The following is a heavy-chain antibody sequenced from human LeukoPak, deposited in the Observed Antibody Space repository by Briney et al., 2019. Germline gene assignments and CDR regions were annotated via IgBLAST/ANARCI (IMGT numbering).Heavy chain of an antibody. V-gene: IGHV3-9*01. D-gene: IGHD3-9*01. J-gene: IGHJ4*02. CDR1: GFTFDDYA. CDR2: ISWNSGSI. Sequence: GRSLRLSCAASGFTFDDYAMHWVRQAPGKGLEWVSGISWNSGSIGYADSVKGRFTISRDNAKNSLYLQMNSLRAEDTALYYCAKDDRLYYDILTGYYCFDYWGQGTLVTVSS. CDR3: AKDDRLYYDILTGYYCFDY.